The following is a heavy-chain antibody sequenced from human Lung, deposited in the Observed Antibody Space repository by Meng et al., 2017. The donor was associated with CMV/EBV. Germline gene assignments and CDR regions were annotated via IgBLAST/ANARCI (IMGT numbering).Heavy chain of an antibody. V-gene: IGHV5-51*03. J-gene: IGHJ4*02. CDR1: GYSFTSYW. CDR3: ARPGTYSSGWYAY. Sequence: GEPXKIXXKGSGYSFTSYWIGWVRQMPGKGLEWMGIIYPGDSDTRYSPSFQGQVTISADKSISTAYLQWSSLKASDTAMYYCARPGTYSSGWYAYWGQGKLVXVPQ. CDR2: IYPGDSDT. D-gene: IGHD6-19*01.